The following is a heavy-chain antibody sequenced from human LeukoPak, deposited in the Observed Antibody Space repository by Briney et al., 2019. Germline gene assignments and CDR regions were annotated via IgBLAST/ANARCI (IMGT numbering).Heavy chain of an antibody. CDR3: ARHDFDLPMIYSFFVH. J-gene: IGHJ5*02. CDR1: GYTFTKDY. V-gene: IGHV1-46*01. D-gene: IGHD3-3*01. CDR2: MHPTGDST. Sequence: ASVKVSCKASGYTFTKDYMNWVRQAPGQGLEWMGIMHPTGDSTNYAQKFQGRVTLTRDTSAGTFYMELSSLTSEDTAVYYCARHDFDLPMIYSFFVHWGQGTLVTVSS.